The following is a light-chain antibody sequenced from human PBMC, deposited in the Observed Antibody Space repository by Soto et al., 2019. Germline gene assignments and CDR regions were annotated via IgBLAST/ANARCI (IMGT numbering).Light chain of an antibody. J-gene: IGKJ2*01. CDR3: QQTNSVPRT. CDR2: TAS. Sequence: DIPLTQSPSSVSASVGDRLTITCRASQAIGTWLAWYQQKPGKSPKLRIYTASSLHSGVPSRFSGSGSWTDFTLPINSRQPEDFATYYCQQTNSVPRTFGQGTKLEIK. V-gene: IGKV1-12*01. CDR1: QAIGTW.